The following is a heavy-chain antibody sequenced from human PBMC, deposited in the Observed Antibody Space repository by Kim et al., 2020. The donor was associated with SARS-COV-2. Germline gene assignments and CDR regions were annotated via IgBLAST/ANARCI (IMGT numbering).Heavy chain of an antibody. CDR3: TKHRQWVNGGVDY. Sequence: GGSLRLSCAASGFTFSGYAMTWVRQAPGKGLEWVSTISGSGGSTYYADSVKGRFIISRDNSKNALSLLMNSLRAEETALYYCTKHRQWVNGGVDYWGQGALVTVSS. CDR1: GFTFSGYA. J-gene: IGHJ4*02. V-gene: IGHV3-23*01. CDR2: ISGSGGST. D-gene: IGHD6-19*01.